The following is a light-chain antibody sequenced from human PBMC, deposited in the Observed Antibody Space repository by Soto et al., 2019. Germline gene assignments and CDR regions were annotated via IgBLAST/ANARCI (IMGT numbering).Light chain of an antibody. CDR3: QYYKNWWT. CDR1: QRMTSR. J-gene: IGKJ1*01. V-gene: IGKV3-15*01. Sequence: EIQMTQSPSTLSASVGDRATITCRASQRMTSRLAWYQQKPGKAPKLLIYGASTRASGIPARFSGSGSGTEITLTSSMLQDEISAVYCHQYYKNWWTFGQGTKVDIK. CDR2: GAS.